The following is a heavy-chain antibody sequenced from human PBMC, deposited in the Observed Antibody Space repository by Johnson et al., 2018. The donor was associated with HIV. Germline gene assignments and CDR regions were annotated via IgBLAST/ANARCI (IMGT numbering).Heavy chain of an antibody. CDR2: ITEDGSEK. V-gene: IGHV3-7*01. CDR1: GFTFSTYW. D-gene: IGHD2-15*01. Sequence: MQLVESGGGLVQPGGSLRLSCAASGFTFSTYWMSWVRQAPGKGLEWVANITEDGSEKYYVDSVKGRFTISRDNAKNSLYLQMNSLRAEDTAVYYCATDIVVVLAVTGTGAAFDIWGQGTMVTVSS. J-gene: IGHJ3*02. CDR3: ATDIVVVLAVTGTGAAFDI.